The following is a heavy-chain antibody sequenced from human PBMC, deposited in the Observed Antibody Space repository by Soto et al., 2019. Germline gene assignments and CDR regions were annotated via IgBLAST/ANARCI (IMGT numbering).Heavy chain of an antibody. CDR3: ARGGAGLGYCSSTSCYHFDY. CDR2: INHSGST. Sequence: TQCLTNAVFGGSFRGFYWRWILQPPRKGLEWIGEINHSGSTNYNPSLKSRVTISVDTSKNQFSLKLSSVTAADTAVYYCARGGAGLGYCSSTSCYHFDYWGQGTLVTVSS. CDR1: GGSFRGFY. J-gene: IGHJ4*02. V-gene: IGHV4-34*01. D-gene: IGHD2-2*01.